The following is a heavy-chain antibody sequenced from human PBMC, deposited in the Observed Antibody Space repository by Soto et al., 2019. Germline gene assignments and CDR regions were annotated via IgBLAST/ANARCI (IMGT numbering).Heavy chain of an antibody. V-gene: IGHV3-7*03. Sequence: EVQLVESGGGLVQPGGSLRLSCAASGFTFSSYWMSWVRQAPGKGLEWVANIKQDGSEKYYVDSVKGRFTISRDNAKNSLYLQMNSLRADDTAVYYCARDGGYCSSTSCYTRAMQLDYWGQGTLVTVSS. CDR3: ARDGGYCSSTSCYTRAMQLDY. D-gene: IGHD2-2*02. CDR1: GFTFSSYW. CDR2: IKQDGSEK. J-gene: IGHJ4*02.